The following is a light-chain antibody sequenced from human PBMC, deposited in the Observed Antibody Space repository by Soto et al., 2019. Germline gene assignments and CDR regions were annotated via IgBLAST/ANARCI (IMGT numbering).Light chain of an antibody. J-gene: IGKJ1*01. Sequence: EIVLTQSPGTLSLSPGERATLSCRASQSVSSSYLAWYQQKPGQAPRHLIYGASSRATGIPDRFSGSGSGTDFTLTISRLEPEDFAVYYCQQYGSSPLTFGQGTKV. CDR2: GAS. CDR1: QSVSSSY. V-gene: IGKV3-20*01. CDR3: QQYGSSPLT.